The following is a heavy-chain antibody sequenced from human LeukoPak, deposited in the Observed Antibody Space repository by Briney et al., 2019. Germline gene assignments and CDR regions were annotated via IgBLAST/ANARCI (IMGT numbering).Heavy chain of an antibody. D-gene: IGHD1-1*01. CDR2: INPGDSDT. J-gene: IGHJ6*02. CDR3: ARQSSSGTAHYGMDV. CDR1: GYSFTSYW. V-gene: IGHV5-51*01. Sequence: GESLKISCKASGYSFTSYWIDWVRQMPGKGLEWMGIINPGDSDTRYSPSFRGQVTISADKSISTAYLQWSSLKASDTAMYYCARQSSSGTAHYGMDVWGQGTTVTVSS.